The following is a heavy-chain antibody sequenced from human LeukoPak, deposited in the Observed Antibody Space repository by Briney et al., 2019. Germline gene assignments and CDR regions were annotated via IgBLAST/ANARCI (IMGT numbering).Heavy chain of an antibody. D-gene: IGHD5-18*01. CDR1: GYTFTGYY. CDR3: ARDTRSPYSYGPNWFDP. CDR2: INPNSGGT. Sequence: ASVKVSCKASGYTFTGYYMHWVRQAPGQGLEWMGWINPNSGGTNYAQKFQGRVTMTRDTSISTAYMELSRLRSDDTAVYYCARDTRSPYSYGPNWFDPWGQGTLVTVSS. V-gene: IGHV1-2*02. J-gene: IGHJ5*02.